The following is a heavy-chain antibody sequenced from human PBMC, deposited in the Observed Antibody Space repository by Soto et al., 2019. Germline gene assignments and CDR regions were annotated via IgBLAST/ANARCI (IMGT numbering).Heavy chain of an antibody. Sequence: KESGPTLVNPTQTLTLTCPFSGFSLTETGMGVGWIRQPPGKALEWLALIYWDDDKRYSPSLKRGLTISKDASKNQVVLTKTTVAGKDTPKYSSAHGRSAEFHPWARETLVTVSS. J-gene: IGHJ5*02. CDR1: GFSLTETGMG. D-gene: IGHD3-10*01. CDR2: IYWDDDK. V-gene: IGHV2-5*02. CDR3: AHGRSAEFHP.